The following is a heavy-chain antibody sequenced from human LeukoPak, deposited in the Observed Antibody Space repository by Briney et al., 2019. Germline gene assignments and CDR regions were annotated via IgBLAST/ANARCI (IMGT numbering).Heavy chain of an antibody. CDR2: INGDGSRT. CDR1: GFTFNSYW. J-gene: IGHJ4*02. CDR3: ARARITFYYDSNGPYFDY. Sequence: GGPLRLSCTASGFTFNSYWMYWVRQAPGKGLVWVSRINGDGSRTSYADSVKGRCTISRDNAKNTLYLQMNSLRVEDTAVYYCARARITFYYDSNGPYFDYWGQGNLVTVSS. V-gene: IGHV3-74*01. D-gene: IGHD3-22*01.